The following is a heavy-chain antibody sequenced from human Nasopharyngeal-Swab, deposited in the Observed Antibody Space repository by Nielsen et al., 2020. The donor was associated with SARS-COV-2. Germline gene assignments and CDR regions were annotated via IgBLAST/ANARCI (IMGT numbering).Heavy chain of an antibody. CDR3: ARSGLYYDFWSGYYPFDY. Sequence: SETLSLTCAVYGGSFRDYYWSWIRQPPGKGLEWIGEISHSGSTNYNPSLKSRVSISVDTSKNQFSLKLSSVTAADTAVYYCARSGLYYDFWSGYYPFDYWGQGTLVTVSS. CDR2: ISHSGST. J-gene: IGHJ4*02. CDR1: GGSFRDYY. D-gene: IGHD3-3*01. V-gene: IGHV4-34*01.